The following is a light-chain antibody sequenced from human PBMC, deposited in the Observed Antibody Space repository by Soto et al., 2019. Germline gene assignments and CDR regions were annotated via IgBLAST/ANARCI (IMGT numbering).Light chain of an antibody. CDR1: QGVSSN. J-gene: IGKJ3*01. Sequence: EMVMTQSPATLSVSPGERATLSCRASQGVSSNLAWYQQKPGQAPRLLIYGASTRATGIPARFSGSGSGTEFTLTISSLQSEDFAVYYCQQYNNWPFTFGPGTKVDIK. CDR3: QQYNNWPFT. CDR2: GAS. V-gene: IGKV3-15*01.